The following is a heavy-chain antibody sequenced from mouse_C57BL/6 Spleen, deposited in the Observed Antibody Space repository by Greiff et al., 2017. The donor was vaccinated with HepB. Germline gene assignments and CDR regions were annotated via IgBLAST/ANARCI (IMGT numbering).Heavy chain of an antibody. CDR3: AHGSSYDYAMDY. CDR2: ISSGSSTI. V-gene: IGHV5-17*01. J-gene: IGHJ4*01. D-gene: IGHD1-1*01. CDR1: GFTFSDYG. Sequence: EVNVVESGGGLVKPGGSLKLSCAASGFTFSDYGMHWVRQAPEKGLEWVAYISSGSSTIYYADTVKGRFTISRDNAKNTLFLQMTSLRSEDTAMYYCAHGSSYDYAMDYWGQGTSVTVSS.